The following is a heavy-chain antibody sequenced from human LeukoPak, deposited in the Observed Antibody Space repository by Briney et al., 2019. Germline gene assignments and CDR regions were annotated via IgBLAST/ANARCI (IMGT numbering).Heavy chain of an antibody. Sequence: GGSLRLSCAGFEFTLSSNGMNGVRQAPGKGLEGVSYISSGGTTRYYADSVRGRFTISRDNSKNTLYLQMNSLRAEDTAVYYCAREPHNYYDSSGYYSYFDYWGQGTLVTVSS. V-gene: IGHV3-48*01. D-gene: IGHD3-22*01. J-gene: IGHJ4*02. CDR3: AREPHNYYDSSGYYSYFDY. CDR2: ISSGGTTR. CDR1: EFTLSSNG.